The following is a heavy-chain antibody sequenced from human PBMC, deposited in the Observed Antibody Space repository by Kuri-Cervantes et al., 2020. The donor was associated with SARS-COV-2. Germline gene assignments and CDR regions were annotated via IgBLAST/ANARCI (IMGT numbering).Heavy chain of an antibody. D-gene: IGHD4-17*01. V-gene: IGHV2-5*08. J-gene: IGHJ5*02. CDR2: IYWDDDK. CDR1: GGSISSGDYY. CDR3: AHLDPLYDYGSWWFDP. Sequence: TLSLTCTVSGGSISSGDYYWSWIRQPPGKALEWLALIYWDDDKRYSPSLKSRLTITKDTSKNQVVLTMTNMDPVDTATYYCAHLDPLYDYGSWWFDPWGQGILVTVSS.